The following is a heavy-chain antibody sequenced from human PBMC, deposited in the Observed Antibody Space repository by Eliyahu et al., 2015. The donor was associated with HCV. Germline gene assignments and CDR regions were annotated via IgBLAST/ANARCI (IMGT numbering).Heavy chain of an antibody. CDR1: GGPIRITGYY. CDR2: IHYSATA. J-gene: IGHJ4*02. D-gene: IGHD3-16*01. CDR3: VRWGREFDY. V-gene: IGHV4-39*02. Sequence: QMQLQESGPGLVKSSETLSLTCGVSGGPIRITGYYWGWLRQPPGKGLEWIGNIHYSATAHYNPSLKSRVTISIDTSKNLFALQLRSVTAADTAVYYCVRWGREFDYWGQGTLVTVSS.